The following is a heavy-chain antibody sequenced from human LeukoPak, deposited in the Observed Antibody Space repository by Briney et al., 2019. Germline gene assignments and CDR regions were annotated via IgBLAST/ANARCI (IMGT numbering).Heavy chain of an antibody. Sequence: PGGSLRLSCAASGFTFDDYAMHWVRQAPGKGLEWVSLISWDGGSTYYADSVKGRFTISRDNSKNTLYLQMNSLRPEDTAVYYCAKDYSKTSYYGSGTYYRPNWFDPWGQGTLVIVSS. CDR3: AKDYSKTSYYGSGTYYRPNWFDP. D-gene: IGHD3-10*01. V-gene: IGHV3-43D*03. J-gene: IGHJ5*02. CDR2: ISWDGGST. CDR1: GFTFDDYA.